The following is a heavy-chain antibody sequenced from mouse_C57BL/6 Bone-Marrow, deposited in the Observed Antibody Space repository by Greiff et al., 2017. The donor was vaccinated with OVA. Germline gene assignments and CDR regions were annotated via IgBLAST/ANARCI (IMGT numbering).Heavy chain of an antibody. V-gene: IGHV3-8*01. CDR2: ISYSGST. D-gene: IGHD4-1*01. J-gene: IGHJ4*01. Sequence: EVKLQESGPGLAKPSQTLSLTCSVTGYSITSDYWNWTRKFPGNKLEYMGYISYSGSTYYNPSLKSRISITRDTSKNQYYLQLNSVTTEDTATYYCARFGKGYYAMDYWGQGTSVTVSS. CDR1: GYSITSDY. CDR3: ARFGKGYYAMDY.